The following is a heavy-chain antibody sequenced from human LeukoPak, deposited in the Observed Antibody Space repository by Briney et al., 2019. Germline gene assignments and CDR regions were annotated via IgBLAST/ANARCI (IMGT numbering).Heavy chain of an antibody. CDR1: GGSISSYY. J-gene: IGHJ3*02. Sequence: SETLSLTCTVSGGSISSYYWSWIRQPAGKGLEWSWRIYTSGSTNYITSLISRVTMSVDTSKKQFSLKLRSVTAADTTVYYCARDSVAPLNAFDIWGQGTMVTVSS. CDR3: ARDSVAPLNAFDI. V-gene: IGHV4-4*07. D-gene: IGHD5-12*01. CDR2: IYTSGST.